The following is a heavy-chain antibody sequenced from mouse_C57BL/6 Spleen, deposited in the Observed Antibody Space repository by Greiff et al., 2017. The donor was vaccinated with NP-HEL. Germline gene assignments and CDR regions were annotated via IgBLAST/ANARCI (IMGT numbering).Heavy chain of an antibody. Sequence: VQLQQSGAELVMPGASVKLSCKASGYTFTSYWMHWVKQRPGQGLEWIGEIDPGDGDTNYNGKFKGKATLTADKSSSTAYMQLSSLTSEDSAVYFCARLLYDRGDFDYWGQGTTLTVSS. CDR1: GYTFTSYW. V-gene: IGHV1-69*01. D-gene: IGHD2-14*01. CDR3: ARLLYDRGDFDY. J-gene: IGHJ2*01. CDR2: IDPGDGDT.